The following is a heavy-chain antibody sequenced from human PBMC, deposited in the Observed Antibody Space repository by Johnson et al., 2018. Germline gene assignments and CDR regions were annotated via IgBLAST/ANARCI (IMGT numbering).Heavy chain of an antibody. J-gene: IGHJ3*02. Sequence: EVQLVESGGGLVQPGESLRLACAASGFTFSTFDMSWGRQVPGKGLEWVPDISGSGGRTYYADSVKGRFAISQTNSKTTLYLQMDSLRAEDTAVYYCAKGAAFDIWGQGTLVTVAS. CDR1: GFTFSTFD. CDR3: AKGAAFDI. CDR2: ISGSGGRT. V-gene: IGHV3-23*04.